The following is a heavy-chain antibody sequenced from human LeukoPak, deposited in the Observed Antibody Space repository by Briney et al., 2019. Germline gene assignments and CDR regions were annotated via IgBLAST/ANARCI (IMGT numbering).Heavy chain of an antibody. CDR1: GGSISSYY. V-gene: IGHV4-59*01. J-gene: IGHJ4*02. D-gene: IGHD6-13*01. Sequence: SETLSLTCTVSGGSISSYYWSWIRQPPGKGLEWIGYIYYSGSTNYNPSLKSRVTISVDTSKNQFSLKLSSVTAADTAVYYCARRIAAAGPDYWGQGTLVTVSS. CDR3: ARRIAAAGPDY. CDR2: IYYSGST.